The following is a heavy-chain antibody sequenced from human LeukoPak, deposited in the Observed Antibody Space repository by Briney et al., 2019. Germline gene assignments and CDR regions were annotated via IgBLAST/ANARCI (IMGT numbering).Heavy chain of an antibody. V-gene: IGHV1-2*02. CDR1: GYTFTGYF. CDR2: INPNSGAT. J-gene: IGHJ4*02. D-gene: IGHD3-22*01. Sequence: GASVKVSCKASGYTFTGYFMHWVRQAPGQGLEWMGWINPNSGATNYAQNFQGRVTMTRDTSISTAYMELRSDDTAVYCCARGHYDTSGYYHLDYWGQGTLVTVSS. CDR3: ARGHYDTSGYYHLDY.